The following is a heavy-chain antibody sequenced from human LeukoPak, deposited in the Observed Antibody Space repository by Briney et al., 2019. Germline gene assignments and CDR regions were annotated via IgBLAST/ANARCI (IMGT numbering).Heavy chain of an antibody. D-gene: IGHD3-22*01. J-gene: IGHJ5*02. V-gene: IGHV4-38-2*02. CDR3: ARAITMIPRFDP. CDR1: GYSISRGYH. CDR2: IHHSGST. Sequence: SETLSLTCTVSGYSISRGYHWGWIRQPPGKGLEWIGGIHHSGSTNYNPSLKSRVTISVDKSKNQFSLKLSSVTAADTAVYYCARAITMIPRFDPWGQGTLVTVSS.